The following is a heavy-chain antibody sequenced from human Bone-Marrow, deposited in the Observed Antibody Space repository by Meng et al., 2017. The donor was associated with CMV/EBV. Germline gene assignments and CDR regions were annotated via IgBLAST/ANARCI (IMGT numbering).Heavy chain of an antibody. CDR3: ATAVVVPAAIDYFDY. Sequence: ASVKVSCKASGYTFTGYYMHWVRQAPGKGLEWMGGFDPEDGETIYAQKFQGRVTMTEDTSTDTAYMELSILRSEDTGGYYCATAVVVPAAIDYFDYWGQGTLVTVSS. CDR1: GYTFTGYY. D-gene: IGHD2-2*01. V-gene: IGHV1-24*01. CDR2: FDPEDGET. J-gene: IGHJ4*02.